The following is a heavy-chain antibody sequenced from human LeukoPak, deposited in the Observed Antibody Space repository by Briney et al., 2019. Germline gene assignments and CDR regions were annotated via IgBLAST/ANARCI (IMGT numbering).Heavy chain of an antibody. CDR1: GFTFDDYA. CDR2: ISWNSGSI. V-gene: IGHV3-9*01. CDR3: AKGYCSSTSCYLYYYYCGMDV. D-gene: IGHD2-2*01. Sequence: PGRSLRLSCAASGFTFDDYAMHWVRQAPGKGLEWVSGISWNSGSIGYADSVKGRFTISRDNAKNSLYLQMNSLRAEDTALYYCAKGYCSSTSCYLYYYYCGMDVWGQGTTVTVSS. J-gene: IGHJ6*02.